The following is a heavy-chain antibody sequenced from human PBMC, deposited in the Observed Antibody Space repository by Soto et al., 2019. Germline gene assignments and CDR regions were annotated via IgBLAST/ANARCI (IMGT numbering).Heavy chain of an antibody. V-gene: IGHV3-48*02. J-gene: IGHJ6*02. CDR2: ISSSSSTI. D-gene: IGHD5-18*01. CDR1: GFTFSSYS. CDR3: ARDVYSYGFPASYYYYGMDV. Sequence: GGSLRLSCAASGFTFSSYSMNWVRQAPGKGLEWVSYISSSSSTIYYADSVKGRFTISRDNAKNSLYLQMNSLRDEDTAVYYCARDVYSYGFPASYYYYGMDVWGQGTTVTVSS.